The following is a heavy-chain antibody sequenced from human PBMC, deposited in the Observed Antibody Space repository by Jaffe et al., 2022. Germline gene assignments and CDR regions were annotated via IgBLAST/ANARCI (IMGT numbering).Heavy chain of an antibody. CDR3: AKEKRQYYDFWSGYQNDYYFDY. V-gene: IGHV3-23*01. D-gene: IGHD3-3*01. J-gene: IGHJ4*02. CDR2: ISGSGGST. Sequence: EVQLLESGGGLVQPGGSLRLSCAASGFTFSSYAMSWVRQAPGKGLEWVSAISGSGGSTYYADSVKGRFTISRDNSKNTLYLQMNSLRAEDTAVYYCAKEKRQYYDFWSGYQNDYYFDYWGQGTLVTVSS. CDR1: GFTFSSYA.